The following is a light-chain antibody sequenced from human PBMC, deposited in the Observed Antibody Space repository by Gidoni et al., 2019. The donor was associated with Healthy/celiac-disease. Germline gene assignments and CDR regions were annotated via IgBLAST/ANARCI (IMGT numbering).Light chain of an antibody. CDR3: QHPGLT. CDR2: KAS. J-gene: IGKJ4*01. V-gene: IGKV1-5*03. Sequence: DIQMTQSPSTLSASVGDRVTITCRTSQSISSWLAWYQQKPGKAPKLLIYKASSLESGVPSRFSGSGSGTEFTLTISSLQHDDFATYYCQHPGLTFXGXTKVEIK. CDR1: QSISSW.